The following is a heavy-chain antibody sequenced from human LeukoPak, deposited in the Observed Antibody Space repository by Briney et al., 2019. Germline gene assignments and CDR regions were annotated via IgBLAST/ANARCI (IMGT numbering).Heavy chain of an antibody. Sequence: SVKVSCKASGGTFSSYAISWVRQAPGQGLEWMGGIIPIFGTANYAQKFQGRVTITADESTSTAYLEFYSLRSEDTAVYYCARGYSPTLRATGNDYWGQGTLVTVSS. J-gene: IGHJ4*02. CDR1: GGTFSSYA. CDR3: ARGYSPTLRATGNDY. D-gene: IGHD1-1*01. V-gene: IGHV1-69*13. CDR2: IIPIFGTA.